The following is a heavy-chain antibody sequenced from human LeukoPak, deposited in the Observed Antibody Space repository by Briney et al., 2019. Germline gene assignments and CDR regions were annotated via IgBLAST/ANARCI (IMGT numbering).Heavy chain of an antibody. Sequence: GGSLRLSCAASGFTFSSYAMTWVRQAPGRGLEWVSAISGSGGSTYYADSVKGRFTISRDNSKNTLYLQMISLRAEDTAVYYCAKSSGSYISYYFDYWGQGTLVTVSS. CDR2: ISGSGGST. CDR1: GFTFSSYA. V-gene: IGHV3-23*01. J-gene: IGHJ4*02. D-gene: IGHD1-26*01. CDR3: AKSSGSYISYYFDY.